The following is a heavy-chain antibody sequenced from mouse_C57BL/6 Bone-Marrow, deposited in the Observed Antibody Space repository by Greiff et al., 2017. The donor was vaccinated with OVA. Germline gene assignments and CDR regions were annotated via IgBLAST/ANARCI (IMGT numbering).Heavy chain of an antibody. CDR3: AREGVYSNYWFAY. V-gene: IGHV1-72*01. D-gene: IGHD2-5*01. Sequence: VQVVESGAELVKPGASVKLSCKASGYTFTSYWMHWVKQRPGRGLEWIGRIDPNSGGTKYNEKFKSKATLTVDKPSSTAYMQLSSLTSEDSAVYYCAREGVYSNYWFAYWGQGTLVTVSA. CDR1: GYTFTSYW. J-gene: IGHJ3*01. CDR2: IDPNSGGT.